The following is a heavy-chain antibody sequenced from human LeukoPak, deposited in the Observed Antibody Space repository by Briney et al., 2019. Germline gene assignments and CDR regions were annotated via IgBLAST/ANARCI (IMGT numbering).Heavy chain of an antibody. CDR3: ARAGYCSSTSCYRRYYYYMDV. V-gene: IGHV1-8*03. Sequence: ASVKVSCKASGGTFTSYDINWVRQATGQGLEWMGWMNPNSGNTGYAQKFQGRVTITRNTSISTAYMELSSLRSEDTAVYYCARAGYCSSTSCYRRYYYYMDVWGKGTTVTVSS. CDR1: GGTFTSYD. J-gene: IGHJ6*03. CDR2: MNPNSGNT. D-gene: IGHD2-2*02.